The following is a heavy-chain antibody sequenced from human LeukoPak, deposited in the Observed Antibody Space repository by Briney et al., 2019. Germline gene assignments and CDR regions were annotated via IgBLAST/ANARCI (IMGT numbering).Heavy chain of an antibody. CDR3: AKDMGGYGYSVGMDV. CDR1: GFTFDDYA. D-gene: IGHD5-18*01. V-gene: IGHV3-9*01. Sequence: GRSLRLSCAASGFTFDDYAMHWVRQAPGKGLEWVPGISWNSGSIGYADSVKGRFTISRDNAKNSLYLQMNSLRAEDTALYYCAKDMGGYGYSVGMDVWGQGTTVTVSS. CDR2: ISWNSGSI. J-gene: IGHJ6*02.